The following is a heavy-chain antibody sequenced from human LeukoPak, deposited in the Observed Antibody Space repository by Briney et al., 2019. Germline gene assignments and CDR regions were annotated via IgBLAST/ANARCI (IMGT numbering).Heavy chain of an antibody. CDR1: GFTFSGYY. D-gene: IGHD1-1*01. CDR2: INPSDTST. Sequence: ASVKVSCKASGFTFSGYYVQWVRQAPGQGLEWMGIINPSDTSTKYAQKFQGRVTMTGDTSTSTVYMELSSLTSEDTAVYYCVRDGLQTRYSWNDEGRKNWFGPWGQGNLVTVSS. CDR3: VRDGLQTRYSWNDEGRKNWFGP. J-gene: IGHJ5*02. V-gene: IGHV1-46*01.